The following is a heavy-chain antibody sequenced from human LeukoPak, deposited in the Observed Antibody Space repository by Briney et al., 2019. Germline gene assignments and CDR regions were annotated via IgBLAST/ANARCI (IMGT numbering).Heavy chain of an antibody. J-gene: IGHJ5*02. D-gene: IGHD3-10*01. CDR1: GGTFSSYA. V-gene: IGHV1-69*13. Sequence: SVKVSCKASGGTFSSYAISWVRQAPGQGLEWMGGIIPIFVTANYAQKFQGRVTITADESTSTAYMELSSLRSEDTAVYYCARDGELGGQTPFDPWGQGTLVTVSS. CDR2: IIPIFVTA. CDR3: ARDGELGGQTPFDP.